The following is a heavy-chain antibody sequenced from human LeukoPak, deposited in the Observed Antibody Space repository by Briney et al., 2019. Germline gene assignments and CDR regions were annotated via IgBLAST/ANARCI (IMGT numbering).Heavy chain of an antibody. D-gene: IGHD2-2*01. V-gene: IGHV3-74*01. CDR2: IASDGSST. CDR3: ARGVVGLDY. CDR1: GFTFSSYW. Sequence: PGGSLRLSCAASGFTFSSYWMNWIRQAPGKGLVWVSRIASDGSSTTYADSAKGRFSISRDNAKNSLYLQMNSLRAEDTAVYYCARGVVGLDYWGQGTLVTVSS. J-gene: IGHJ4*02.